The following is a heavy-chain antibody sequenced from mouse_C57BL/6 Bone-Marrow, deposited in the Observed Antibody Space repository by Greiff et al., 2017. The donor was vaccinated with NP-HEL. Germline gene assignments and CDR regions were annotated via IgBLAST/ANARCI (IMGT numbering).Heavy chain of an antibody. D-gene: IGHD1-1*01. CDR3: ARHYYGSREDWYFDV. CDR1: GFSLTSYG. J-gene: IGHJ1*03. Sequence: QVQLKESGPGLVAPSQSLSITCTVSGFSLTSYGVHWVRQPPGKGLEWLVVIWSDGSTTYNSALKSRLSISKDNSKSQVFLKMNSLQTDDTAMYYCARHYYGSREDWYFDVWGTGTTVTVSS. V-gene: IGHV2-6-1*01. CDR2: IWSDGST.